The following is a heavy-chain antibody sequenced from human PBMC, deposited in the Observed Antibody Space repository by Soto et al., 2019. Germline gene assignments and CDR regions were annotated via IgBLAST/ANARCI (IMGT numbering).Heavy chain of an antibody. CDR1: GGSISSSNW. D-gene: IGHD6-19*01. J-gene: IGHJ6*02. CDR2: IYHSGSP. CDR3: ARRPVAVAGNYGMDV. V-gene: IGHV4-4*02. Sequence: VQLQESGPGLVKPSGTLSLTCAVSGGSISSSNWWIWVRQPPGKGLAWIGEIYHSGSPNYNPSLKSRVTISVDKSKNQFSLKLSSVTAADTAVYYCARRPVAVAGNYGMDVWGQGTTVTVSS.